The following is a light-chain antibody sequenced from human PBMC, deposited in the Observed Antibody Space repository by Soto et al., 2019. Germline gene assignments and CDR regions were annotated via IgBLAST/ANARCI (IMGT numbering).Light chain of an antibody. J-gene: IGLJ2*01. Sequence: QSVLTQPPSVSGAPGQRVTISCTGSSSNIGAGYDVHWYQQLPGTAPKLLIYGNSNRPSGVPDRFSGSKSGTSASLAITGLKAEDEAEYYCQSYDSSLVVFGGGTKVTV. CDR3: QSYDSSLVV. CDR2: GNS. V-gene: IGLV1-40*01. CDR1: SSNIGAGYD.